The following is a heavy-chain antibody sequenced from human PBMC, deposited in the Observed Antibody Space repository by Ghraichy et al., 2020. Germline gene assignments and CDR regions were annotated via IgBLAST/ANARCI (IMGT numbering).Heavy chain of an antibody. CDR1: GGSFSGYY. J-gene: IGHJ4*02. Sequence: SETLSLTCAVYGGSFSGYYWSWIRQPPGKGLEWIGEINHSGSTNYNPSLKSRVTISVDTSKNQFSLKLSSVTAADTAVYYCARGSGYYDSSGRTYYFDYWGQGTLVTVSS. D-gene: IGHD3-22*01. CDR2: INHSGST. V-gene: IGHV4-34*01. CDR3: ARGSGYYDSSGRTYYFDY.